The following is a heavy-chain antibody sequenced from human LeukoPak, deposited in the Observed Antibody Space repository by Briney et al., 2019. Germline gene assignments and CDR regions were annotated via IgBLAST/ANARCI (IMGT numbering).Heavy chain of an antibody. CDR3: ARVVWFGGFDY. J-gene: IGHJ4*02. CDR2: IYYSGST. CDR1: GGSFSGYY. V-gene: IGHV4-59*01. D-gene: IGHD3-10*01. Sequence: SETLSLTCAVYGGSFSGYYWSWIRQPPGKGLEWIGYIYYSGSTNYNPSLKSRVTISVDTSKNQFSLKLSSVTAADTAVYYCARVVWFGGFDYWGQGTLVTVSS.